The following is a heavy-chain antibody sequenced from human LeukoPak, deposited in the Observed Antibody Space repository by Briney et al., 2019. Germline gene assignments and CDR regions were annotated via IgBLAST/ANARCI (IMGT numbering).Heavy chain of an antibody. CDR2: ISSNGGST. CDR3: VRGSSGFDF. Sequence: GGSLRLSCSASGFTFSRYVMNWVRQAPGKGLEYVSVISSNGGSTYYADSVKGRFTISRDNSKNTLYLQMSSLRAEDTAVYYCVRGSSGFDFWGQGTLVTVSS. CDR1: GFTFSRYV. J-gene: IGHJ4*02. D-gene: IGHD3-10*01. V-gene: IGHV3-64D*06.